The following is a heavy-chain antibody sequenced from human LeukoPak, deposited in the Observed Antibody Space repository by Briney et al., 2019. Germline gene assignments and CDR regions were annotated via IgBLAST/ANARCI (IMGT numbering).Heavy chain of an antibody. CDR1: GYTFTGYY. CDR3: ARARSGELLAPYYYYYYMDV. J-gene: IGHJ6*03. V-gene: IGHV1-2*02. Sequence: ASVKVSCKASGYTFTGYYMHWVRQAPGQGLEWMGWINPNSGGTNYAQKFQGRVTMTRDTSISTAYMELSRLRSDDTAVYYCARARSGELLAPYYYYYYMDVWGKGTTVTVSS. CDR2: INPNSGGT. D-gene: IGHD3-10*01.